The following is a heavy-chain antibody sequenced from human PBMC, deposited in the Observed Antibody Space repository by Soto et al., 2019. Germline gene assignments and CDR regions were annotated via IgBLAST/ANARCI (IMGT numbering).Heavy chain of an antibody. CDR2: IYHSGST. J-gene: IGHJ4*02. D-gene: IGHD2-8*01. Sequence: SETLSLTCAVSGGSISSGGYSWSWIRQPPGKGLEWIGYIYHSGSTYYNPSLKSRVTISVDRSKNQFSLKLSSVTAADTAVYYCARAAPFDLYAITPVEFWGQGTLVTVSS. CDR1: GGSISSGGYS. CDR3: ARAAPFDLYAITPVEF. V-gene: IGHV4-30-2*01.